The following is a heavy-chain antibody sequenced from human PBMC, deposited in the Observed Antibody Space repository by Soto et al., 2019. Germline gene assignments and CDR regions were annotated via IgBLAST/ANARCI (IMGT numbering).Heavy chain of an antibody. Sequence: SETLSLTCTVSGGSISSYYWSWIRQPPGKGLEWIGYIYYSGSTNYNPSLKSRVTISVDTSKNQFSLKLSSVTAADTAVYYCASTNYYDSSGGAFDYWGQGTLVTVSS. J-gene: IGHJ4*02. CDR3: ASTNYYDSSGGAFDY. D-gene: IGHD3-22*01. CDR1: GGSISSYY. V-gene: IGHV4-59*01. CDR2: IYYSGST.